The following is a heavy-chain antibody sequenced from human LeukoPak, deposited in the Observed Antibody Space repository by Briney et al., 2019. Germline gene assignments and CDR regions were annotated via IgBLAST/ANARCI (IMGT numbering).Heavy chain of an antibody. Sequence: GGSLRLSCVVSGLTFTSYTMDWVRQAPGKGLEWLSSISSSSNDIYYADSVKGRFTISRDNAKNSVLLQMNSLRAEDTALYYCAIIRGRNSWGQGALVTVSP. J-gene: IGHJ4*02. V-gene: IGHV3-21*01. CDR1: GLTFTSYT. CDR2: ISSSSNDI. D-gene: IGHD3-10*01. CDR3: AIIRGRNS.